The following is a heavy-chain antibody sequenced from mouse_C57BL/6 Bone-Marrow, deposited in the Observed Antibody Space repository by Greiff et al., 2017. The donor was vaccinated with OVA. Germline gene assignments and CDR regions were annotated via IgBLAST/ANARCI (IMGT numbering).Heavy chain of an antibody. CDR1: GFTFSSYG. V-gene: IGHV5-6*01. J-gene: IGHJ1*03. CDR3: ASMSMVTTRDWYFDV. Sequence: EVMLVESGGDLVKPGGSLKLSCAASGFTFSSYGMSWVRQTPDKRLEWVATISSGGSYTYYPDSVKGRFTISRDNAKNTLYLQMSSLKSEDTAMYYCASMSMVTTRDWYFDVWGTGTTVTGSS. CDR2: ISSGGSYT. D-gene: IGHD2-2*01.